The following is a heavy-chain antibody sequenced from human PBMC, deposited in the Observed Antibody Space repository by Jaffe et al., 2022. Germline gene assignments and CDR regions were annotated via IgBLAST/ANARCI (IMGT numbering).Heavy chain of an antibody. Sequence: QVQLQESGPGLVKPSETLSLTCTVSGGSISSYYWSWIRQPPGKGLEWIGYIYYSGSTNYNPSLKSRVTISVDTSKNQFSLKLSSVTAADTAVYYCARYYGGNTPYFDYWGQGTLVTVSS. CDR2: IYYSGST. D-gene: IGHD4-17*01. CDR3: ARYYGGNTPYFDY. V-gene: IGHV4-59*01. J-gene: IGHJ4*02. CDR1: GGSISSYY.